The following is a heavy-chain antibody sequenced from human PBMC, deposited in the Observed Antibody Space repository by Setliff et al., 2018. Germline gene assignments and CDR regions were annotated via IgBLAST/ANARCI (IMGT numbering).Heavy chain of an antibody. V-gene: IGHV4-34*01. CDR3: ARGFDVCGGGACYTDGPYYFDY. D-gene: IGHD2-21*02. CDR2: INHSGST. CDR1: GESFSGHY. Sequence: SETLSLTCAVYGESFSGHYWSWIRQPPGKGLERIGEINHSGSTNYNPSLKSRVTISVDTSKNQFSLKLSSVAAADTAVYYCARGFDVCGGGACYTDGPYYFDYWGLGTLGTVPQ. J-gene: IGHJ4*02.